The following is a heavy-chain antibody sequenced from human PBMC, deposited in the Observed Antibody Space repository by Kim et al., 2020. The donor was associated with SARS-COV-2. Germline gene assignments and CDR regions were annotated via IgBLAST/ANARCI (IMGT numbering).Heavy chain of an antibody. CDR2: INHSGST. CDR1: GGSFSGYY. V-gene: IGHV4-34*01. J-gene: IGHJ3*02. CDR3: ARRHDSSGYYPPRAFDI. D-gene: IGHD3-22*01. Sequence: SETLSLTCAVYGGSFSGYYWSWIRQPPGKGLEWIGEINHSGSTNYNPSLKSRVTISVDTSKNQFSLKLSSVTAADTAVYYCARRHDSSGYYPPRAFDIWGQGTMVTVSS.